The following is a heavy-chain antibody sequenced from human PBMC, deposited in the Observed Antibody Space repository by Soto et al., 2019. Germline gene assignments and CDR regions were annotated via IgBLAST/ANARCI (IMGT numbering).Heavy chain of an antibody. CDR3: AKSSEGYCSGGSCGDAFDI. CDR1: GFTFSSYG. J-gene: IGHJ3*02. CDR2: ISYDGSNK. D-gene: IGHD2-15*01. Sequence: QVPLVESGGGVVQPGRSLRLSCAASGFTFSSYGMHWVRQAPGKGLEWVAVISYDGSNKYYADSVKGRFTISRDNSKNTLYLQMNSLRAEDTAVYYCAKSSEGYCSGGSCGDAFDIWGQGTMVTVSS. V-gene: IGHV3-30*18.